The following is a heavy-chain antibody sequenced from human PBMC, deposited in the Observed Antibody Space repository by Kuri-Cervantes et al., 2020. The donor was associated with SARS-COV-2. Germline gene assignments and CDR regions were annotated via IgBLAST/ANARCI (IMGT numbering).Heavy chain of an antibody. J-gene: IGHJ5*02. D-gene: IGHD2-2*01. CDR2: INHSGST. CDR3: ARRGSDVVVPAAGNWFDP. Sequence: SETLSLTCAVYGGSFSGYYWSWIRQPPGRGLEWIGEINHSGSTNYNPSLKSRVTISVDTSKNQFSPKLSSVTAADTAVYYCARRGSDVVVPAAGNWFDPWGQGTLVTVSS. V-gene: IGHV4-34*01. CDR1: GGSFSGYY.